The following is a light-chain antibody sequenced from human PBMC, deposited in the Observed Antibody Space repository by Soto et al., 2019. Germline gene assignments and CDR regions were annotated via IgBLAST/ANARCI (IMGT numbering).Light chain of an antibody. CDR1: SSDVGGYNY. J-gene: IGLJ2*01. Sequence: QSALSQPASVSGSPGQSITISCTGTSSDVGGYNYVAWYQQHPGKVPKLMIYEVSNRLSGVSNRFSGSKSGNTASLTISGLQAEDEADYYCSSYTSSSTLVFGGGTKLTVL. CDR3: SSYTSSSTLV. V-gene: IGLV2-14*01. CDR2: EVS.